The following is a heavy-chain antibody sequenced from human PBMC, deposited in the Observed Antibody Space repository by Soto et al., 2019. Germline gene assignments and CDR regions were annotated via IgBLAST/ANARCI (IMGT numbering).Heavy chain of an antibody. CDR3: AKDFTHPFDY. V-gene: IGHV3-23*01. Sequence: EVQLLESGGGLVQPGGSLRLSCAASGFTFSSYAMSWVRQGPGKGLEWVSAISGSGGSAYYADSVKGRFTISRDNSKITLHLQMNSLRAEDTAVYYCAKDFTHPFDYWGQGTLVTVSS. CDR1: GFTFSSYA. CDR2: ISGSGGSA. J-gene: IGHJ4*02.